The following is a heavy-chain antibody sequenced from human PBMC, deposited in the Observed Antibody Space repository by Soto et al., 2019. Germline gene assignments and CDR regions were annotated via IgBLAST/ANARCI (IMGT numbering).Heavy chain of an antibody. CDR2: ISGSGGTT. J-gene: IGHJ3*02. Sequence: EVQLLESGGGLVQPGGSLRLSCAASGFTFSSYAMSWVRQAPGKGLEWVSAISGSGGTTYYADSVKGRFTFSRDNSKNTLYLQMNSLRAEDTAVYYCAKNSNGWFSAFDSWGQETMVTVSS. V-gene: IGHV3-23*01. CDR3: AKNSNGWFSAFDS. CDR1: GFTFSSYA. D-gene: IGHD6-19*01.